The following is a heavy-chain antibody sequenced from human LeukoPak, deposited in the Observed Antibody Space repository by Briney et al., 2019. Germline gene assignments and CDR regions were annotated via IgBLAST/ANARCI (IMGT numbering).Heavy chain of an antibody. D-gene: IGHD6-13*01. CDR2: ISGSGGST. Sequence: GGSPRLSCAASGFTFSSYAMSRVRQAPGKGLEWVSAISGSGGSTYYADSVKGRFTISRDNSKNTLYLQMNSLRAEDTAVYYCAKVLAAAARGGFDYWGQGTLVTVSS. CDR1: GFTFSSYA. J-gene: IGHJ4*02. CDR3: AKVLAAAARGGFDY. V-gene: IGHV3-23*01.